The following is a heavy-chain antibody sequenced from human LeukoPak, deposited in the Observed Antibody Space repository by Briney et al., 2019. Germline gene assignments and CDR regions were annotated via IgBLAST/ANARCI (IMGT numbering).Heavy chain of an antibody. V-gene: IGHV3-74*01. CDR1: GFTFSGYE. Sequence: TGGSLRLSCAASGFTFSGYEMNWVRQAPGKGLVWVSRINSDGSSTSYADSVKGRFTISRDNAKNTLYLQMNSLRAEDTAVYYCASTGYYYDSSGYPYYFDYWGQGTLVTVSS. J-gene: IGHJ4*02. CDR2: INSDGSST. CDR3: ASTGYYYDSSGYPYYFDY. D-gene: IGHD3-22*01.